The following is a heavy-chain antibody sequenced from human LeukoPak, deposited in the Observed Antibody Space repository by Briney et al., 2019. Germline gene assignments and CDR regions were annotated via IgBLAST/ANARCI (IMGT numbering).Heavy chain of an antibody. CDR3: AREGRAPPYYYYYYYMDV. J-gene: IGHJ6*03. CDR2: IYTSGST. Sequence: PSETLSLTCTVSGGSISSYYWSWIRQPAGKGLEWIGRIYTSGSTNYNPSLKSRVTMSVDTSKNQFSLKLSSVTAADTAVYYCAREGRAPPYYYYYYYMDVWGKGTTVTVSS. V-gene: IGHV4-4*07. CDR1: GGSISSYY.